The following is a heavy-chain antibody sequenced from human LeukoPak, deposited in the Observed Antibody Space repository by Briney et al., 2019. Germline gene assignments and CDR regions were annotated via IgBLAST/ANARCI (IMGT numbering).Heavy chain of an antibody. Sequence: SETLSLTCTVSGGSISSSSYYWGWIRQPPGKGLGWIGRIYTSGSTNYNPSLKSRVTISVDTSKNQFSLKLSSVTAADTAVYYCARALSGSTDYWGQGTLVTVSS. V-gene: IGHV4-39*07. CDR1: GGSISSSSYY. J-gene: IGHJ4*02. D-gene: IGHD6-19*01. CDR2: IYTSGST. CDR3: ARALSGSTDY.